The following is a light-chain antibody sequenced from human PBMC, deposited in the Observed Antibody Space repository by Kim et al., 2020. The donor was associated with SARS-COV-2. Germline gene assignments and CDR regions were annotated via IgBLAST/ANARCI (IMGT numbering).Light chain of an antibody. V-gene: IGKV3-20*01. Sequence: EIVLMQSPGTLSLSPGERATLSCRASQSVSGSYLAWYQQKPGQAPRLLIYGASSRATGIPDRFSGSGSGTDFTLTISRLEPEDFAVYYCQQPTTNTFGQGTKLEIK. CDR3: QQPTTNT. CDR1: QSVSGSY. CDR2: GAS. J-gene: IGKJ2*01.